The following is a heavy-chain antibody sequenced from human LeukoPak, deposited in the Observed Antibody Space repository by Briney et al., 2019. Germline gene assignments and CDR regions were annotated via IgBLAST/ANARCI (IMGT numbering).Heavy chain of an antibody. CDR1: GFTFHDYA. V-gene: IGHV3-9*01. J-gene: IGHJ4*02. CDR2: ISWNSGSR. Sequence: SLRLSCAASGFTFHDYAMHWVRHAPGKGLEWVSSISWNSGSRGYADSVKGRFTISRDNAKNSLYLQMNSLRAEDTALYYCAKGSVRSSTSCSDYWGQGILVTVSS. CDR3: AKGSVRSSTSCSDY. D-gene: IGHD2-2*01.